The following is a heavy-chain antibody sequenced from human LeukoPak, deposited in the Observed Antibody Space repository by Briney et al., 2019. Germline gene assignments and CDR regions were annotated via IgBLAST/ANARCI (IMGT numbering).Heavy chain of an antibody. D-gene: IGHD1-20*01. CDR1: GYSFTNYW. Sequence: GESLKISCKGSGYSFTNYWIGWVRQMPGKGLEWMGIIYPGDSDTRYSPSFQGQVTISADKSISTAYLQWSSLKASDTAMYYCATQNNWNDGNYYYYMDVWGKGTTVTISS. CDR2: IYPGDSDT. J-gene: IGHJ6*03. V-gene: IGHV5-51*01. CDR3: ATQNNWNDGNYYYYMDV.